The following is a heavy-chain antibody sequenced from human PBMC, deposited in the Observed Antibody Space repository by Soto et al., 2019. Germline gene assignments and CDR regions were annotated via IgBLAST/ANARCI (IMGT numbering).Heavy chain of an antibody. CDR1: GFTFSSYA. CDR2: ISGSGGST. J-gene: IGHJ4*02. V-gene: IGHV3-23*01. D-gene: IGHD6-19*01. CDR3: ALIPGIAVAGTFDY. Sequence: EVQLLESGGGLVQPGGSLRLSCAASGFTFSSYAMSWVRQAPGKGLEWVSAISGSGGSTYYADSVKGRFTISRDNSKNTLYLKMNSLRAEDTAVYYCALIPGIAVAGTFDYWGQGTLVTVSS.